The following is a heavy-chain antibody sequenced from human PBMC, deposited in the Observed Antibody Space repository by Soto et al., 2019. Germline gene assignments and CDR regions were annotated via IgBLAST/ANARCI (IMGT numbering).Heavy chain of an antibody. V-gene: IGHV3-23*01. D-gene: IGHD3-22*01. J-gene: IGHJ4*02. CDR1: GFTFSSYA. Sequence: EVQLLESGGGLVQPGGSLRLSCAASGFTFSSYAMSWVRQAPGKGLEWVSAISGSGGSTYYADSVKGRFTISRDNSKNTLFLQMNSLRAEDTAVYYCAKVPYYYDSSGYYAYWGQGTLVTVSS. CDR2: ISGSGGST. CDR3: AKVPYYYDSSGYYAY.